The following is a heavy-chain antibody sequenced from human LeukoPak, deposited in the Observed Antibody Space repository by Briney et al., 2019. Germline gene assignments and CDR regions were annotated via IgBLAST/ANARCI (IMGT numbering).Heavy chain of an antibody. D-gene: IGHD5-12*01. CDR1: GFSVSSNY. CDR2: LYSGGTT. Sequence: PGGSLRLSCAVSGFSVSSNYMSWVRQAPGKGLEWVSVLYSGGTTYYADSVKGRFIISRDNSKNTVYLQINSLRAEDTAVYYCARGYSGYDPFDYWGQGTLVTVSS. V-gene: IGHV3-66*01. CDR3: ARGYSGYDPFDY. J-gene: IGHJ4*02.